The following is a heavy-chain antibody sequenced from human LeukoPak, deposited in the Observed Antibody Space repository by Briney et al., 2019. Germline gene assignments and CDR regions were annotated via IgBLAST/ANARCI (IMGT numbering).Heavy chain of an antibody. Sequence: GGSLRLSCAASGFPFSNYAMTWVRQAPGKGLEWVSAISGSGGSTFYADSVKGRFTISRDNSKNTLYLQMNSLRAEDTAVYYCANEIAVAGSEDYWGQGTLVTVSS. D-gene: IGHD6-19*01. CDR2: ISGSGGST. J-gene: IGHJ4*02. CDR1: GFPFSNYA. V-gene: IGHV3-23*01. CDR3: ANEIAVAGSEDY.